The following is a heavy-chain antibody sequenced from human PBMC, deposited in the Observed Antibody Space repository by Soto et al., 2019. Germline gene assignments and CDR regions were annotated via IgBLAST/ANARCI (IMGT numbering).Heavy chain of an antibody. V-gene: IGHV1-18*01. D-gene: IGHD1-1*01. CDR1: GYTFTSYG. CDR2: ISAYNGNT. CDR3: ARGPDNEGYFDY. Sequence: VKVSCKASGYTFTSYGISWVRQAPGQGLEWMGWISAYNGNTNYAQTFQGRATITADESMSTAYMELSGLRSEDTAIYYCARGPDNEGYFDYWGRGTLVTVSS. J-gene: IGHJ4*02.